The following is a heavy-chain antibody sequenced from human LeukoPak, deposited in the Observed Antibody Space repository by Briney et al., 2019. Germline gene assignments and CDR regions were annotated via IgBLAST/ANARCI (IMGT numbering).Heavy chain of an antibody. CDR2: INHSGST. CDR3: ARVGGFGELIP. J-gene: IGHJ5*02. Sequence: RSSQTLSLTCAVSGGSISSGGYYWSWIRQPPGKGLEWIGEINHSGSTNYNPSLKSRVTISVDTSKNQFSLKLSSVTAADTAVYYCARVGGFGELIPWGQGTLVTVSS. CDR1: GGSISSGGYY. D-gene: IGHD3-10*01. V-gene: IGHV4-30-2*01.